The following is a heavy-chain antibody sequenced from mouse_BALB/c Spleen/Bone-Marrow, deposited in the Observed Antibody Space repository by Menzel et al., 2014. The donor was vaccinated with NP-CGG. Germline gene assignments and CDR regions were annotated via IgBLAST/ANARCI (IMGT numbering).Heavy chain of an antibody. D-gene: IGHD1-2*01. CDR1: GYPLTSYV. CDR2: INPYNERR. J-gene: IGHJ2*01. Sequence: VQVQQSGPELVKPGASVKMSCKASGYPLTSYVMHWVKQKPGQGLERIGYINPYNERRKYNEKFKGKATLTSDKSYSTDYMEVSSLTYEDAAVYYSARYYCGSYFAYWGQGTPLTVSS. V-gene: IGHV1-14*01. CDR3: ARYYCGSYFAY.